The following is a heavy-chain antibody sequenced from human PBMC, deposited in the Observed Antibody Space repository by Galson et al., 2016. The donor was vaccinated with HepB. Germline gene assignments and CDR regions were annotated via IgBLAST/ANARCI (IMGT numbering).Heavy chain of an antibody. CDR2: IYYSGST. V-gene: IGHV4-39*01. CDR3: ARGGYALPPRIRDYYYYYYIDV. CDR1: GGSISSSSYY. Sequence: SETLSLTCTVSGGSISSSSYYWGWIRQPPGKGLEWIASIYYSGSTYNNPSLKSRVTISVDTSKNQFSLKLSSVTAADTAVYYCARGGYALPPRIRDYYYYYYIDVWGQGTTVTVSS. J-gene: IGHJ6*02. D-gene: IGHD2-15*01.